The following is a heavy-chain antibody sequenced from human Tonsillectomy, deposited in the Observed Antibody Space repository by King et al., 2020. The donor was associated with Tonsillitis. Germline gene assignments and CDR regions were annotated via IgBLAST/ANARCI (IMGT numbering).Heavy chain of an antibody. CDR3: ARTHYYDSSGYYPIDY. Sequence: QLVQSGAEVKKPGASVKVSCKASGYTFTSYYMHWVRQAPGQGLEWMGIINPSGGSTSYAKKFQGRVTMTRDTSTSTVYMELSSLRSEYTAVYYCARTHYYDSSGYYPIDYWGQGTLVTVSS. V-gene: IGHV1-46*01. D-gene: IGHD3-22*01. J-gene: IGHJ4*02. CDR2: INPSGGST. CDR1: GYTFTSYY.